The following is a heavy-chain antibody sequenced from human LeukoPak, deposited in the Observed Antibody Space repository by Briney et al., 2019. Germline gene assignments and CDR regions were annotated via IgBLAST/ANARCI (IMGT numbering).Heavy chain of an antibody. D-gene: IGHD3-3*01. CDR2: IYYSGSP. J-gene: IGHJ3*01. CDR3: ARGGMSADPFDV. CDR1: GDSINSVGHY. V-gene: IGHV4-31*03. Sequence: SETLSLTCTVSGDSINSVGHYWTWIRQHPGKGPECIGHIYYSGSPSYNPSLKSRVTISMDTSKNQFSLKLSSVTAADTAVYYCARGGMSADPFDVWGQGTMVTVSS.